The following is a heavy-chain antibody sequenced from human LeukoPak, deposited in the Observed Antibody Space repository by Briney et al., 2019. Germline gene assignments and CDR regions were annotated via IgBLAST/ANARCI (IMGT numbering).Heavy chain of an antibody. Sequence: PSETLSLTCTVSGDSFSPYYRNWIRQPPGKGLGWIGYVNSRGTTIYNPSFKSRVTMSLDTSKDQFSLKLSSATAADTAVYYCARGGADGDGVGRLIANWGQGTLVTVSS. CDR3: ARGGADGDGVGRLIAN. CDR1: GDSFSPYY. CDR2: VNSRGTT. V-gene: IGHV4-59*01. J-gene: IGHJ1*01. D-gene: IGHD4-17*01.